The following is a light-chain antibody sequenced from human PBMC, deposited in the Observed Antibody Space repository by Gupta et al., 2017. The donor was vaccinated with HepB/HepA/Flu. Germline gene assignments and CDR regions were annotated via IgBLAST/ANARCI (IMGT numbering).Light chain of an antibody. Sequence: IVMTQSPATLSVSPGERATLPCRASQSISSKLGWFQQKPGQAPRALIYDASNRVTDIPARFSGSRSGTEFTLTISSLQSEDFAIYYCQQNNSWPTTFGQGTRRDI. CDR2: DAS. V-gene: IGKV3-15*01. CDR1: QSISSK. J-gene: IGKJ5*01. CDR3: QQNNSWPTT.